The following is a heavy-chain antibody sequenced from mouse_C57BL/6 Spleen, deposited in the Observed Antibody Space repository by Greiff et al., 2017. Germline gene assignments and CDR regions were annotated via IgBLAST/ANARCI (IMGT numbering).Heavy chain of an antibody. J-gene: IGHJ2*01. D-gene: IGHD2-5*01. V-gene: IGHV1-69*01. CDR1: GYTFTSYW. Sequence: QVQLQQPGAELVMPGASVKLSCKASGYTFTSYWMHWVKQRPGQGLEWIGEIDPSDSYTNYNQKFKGKSTLTVDKSSSTAYMQLSRLTSEDSAVYYCARYSNYLHFDDWGQGTTLTVSS. CDR3: ARYSNYLHFDD. CDR2: IDPSDSYT.